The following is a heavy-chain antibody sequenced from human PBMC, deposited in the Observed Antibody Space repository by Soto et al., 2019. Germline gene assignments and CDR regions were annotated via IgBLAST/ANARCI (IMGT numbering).Heavy chain of an antibody. Sequence: QVQLVESGGGVVQPGRSLRLSCAASGFTFSSYAMHWVRQAPGKGLEWVAVISYDGSNKYYADSVKGRFTISRDNSKNTLYLQMNSLRAEDTAVHCCARDGWRYSKDLVYYYYGMDVWGQGTTVTVSS. V-gene: IGHV3-30-3*01. CDR1: GFTFSSYA. CDR2: ISYDGSNK. CDR3: ARDGWRYSKDLVYYYYGMDV. D-gene: IGHD2-15*01. J-gene: IGHJ6*02.